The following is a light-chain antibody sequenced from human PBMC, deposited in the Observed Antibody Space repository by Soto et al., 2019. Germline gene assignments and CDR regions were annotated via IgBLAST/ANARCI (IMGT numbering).Light chain of an antibody. CDR2: DVD. V-gene: IGLV2-14*01. J-gene: IGLJ1*01. CDR1: SSDVGGYSY. Sequence: QSVLIQPASVSGSPGQSITISCTGTSSDVGGYSYVSWYQQHPGKAPKLMIYDVDNRPSGVSNRFSGSKSGNTASLTISGLQAEDEADYYCSSYTSSSTLVFGTGTKVT. CDR3: SSYTSSSTLV.